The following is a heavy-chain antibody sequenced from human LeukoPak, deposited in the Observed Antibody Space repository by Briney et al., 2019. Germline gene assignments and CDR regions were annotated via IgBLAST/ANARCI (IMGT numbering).Heavy chain of an antibody. CDR1: GYTFKKYG. D-gene: IGHD6-19*01. J-gene: IGHJ4*02. Sequence: ASVKVSCKASGYTFKKYGIGWVRQAPGQGLEWMGWISTYNGDTKYAQKFQGRVTLTTDTSTTTAYMELRSLGSDDTAVYYCARDPSNTSGWYIYFDSWGQGTLVTVSS. V-gene: IGHV1-18*01. CDR2: ISTYNGDT. CDR3: ARDPSNTSGWYIYFDS.